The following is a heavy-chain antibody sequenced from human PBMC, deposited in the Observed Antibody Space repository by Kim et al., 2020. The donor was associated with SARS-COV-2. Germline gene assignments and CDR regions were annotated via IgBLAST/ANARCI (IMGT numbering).Heavy chain of an antibody. D-gene: IGHD3-22*01. CDR1: GYTFTSYY. J-gene: IGHJ6*02. Sequence: ASVKVSCKASGYTFTSYYMHWVRQAPGQGLEWMGIINPSGGSTSYAQKFQGRVTMTRDTSTSTVYMELSSLRSEDTAVYYCAREGYSGYERRYYDSSGYPRDYYYYGMDVWGQGTTVTVSS. CDR3: AREGYSGYERRYYDSSGYPRDYYYYGMDV. CDR2: INPSGGST. V-gene: IGHV1-46*01.